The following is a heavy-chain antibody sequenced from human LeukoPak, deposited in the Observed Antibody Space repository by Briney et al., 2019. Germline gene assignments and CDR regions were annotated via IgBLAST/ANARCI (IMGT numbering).Heavy chain of an antibody. J-gene: IGHJ6*03. V-gene: IGHV3-23*01. CDR1: GFTFSSYA. Sequence: GGSLRLSCAASGFTFSSYAMSWVRQAPGKGLEWVSAISGSGGSTYYADSVKGRFTISRDNSKNTLYLQMNSLRADNTAVYYCARFAAGGSYYYYMDVWGKGTTVTVSS. CDR3: ARFAAGGSYYYYMDV. D-gene: IGHD3-10*01. CDR2: ISGSGGST.